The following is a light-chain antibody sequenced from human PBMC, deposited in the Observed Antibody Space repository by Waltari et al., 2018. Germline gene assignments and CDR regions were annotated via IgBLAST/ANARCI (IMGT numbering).Light chain of an antibody. Sequence: QSALTQPASVSGSPGQSITISCTGTNNDIGSYNLVSWYQAHPGKAPKVIIFEVNKRPSGVSTRFSGSKSGNTDSLTVSGLHPEDEADYYCCSYAGTPRVVFGGGTKLTVL. V-gene: IGLV2-23*02. CDR3: CSYAGTPRVV. CDR1: NNDIGSYNL. J-gene: IGLJ2*01. CDR2: EVN.